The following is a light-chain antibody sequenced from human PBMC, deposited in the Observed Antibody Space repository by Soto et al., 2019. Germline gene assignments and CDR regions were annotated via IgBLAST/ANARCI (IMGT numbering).Light chain of an antibody. V-gene: IGKV3-20*01. Sequence: EIVLTQSTGTLSLSPGESATLSCRASQSVSSNSLAWYRRNPGQPPSLLIYGTSTRATDIPRRFSGSGSGTDFTLTITRLEREDFAVYFCQQYGDSPPTFGQGTKVEVK. J-gene: IGKJ1*01. CDR3: QQYGDSPPT. CDR1: QSVSSNS. CDR2: GTS.